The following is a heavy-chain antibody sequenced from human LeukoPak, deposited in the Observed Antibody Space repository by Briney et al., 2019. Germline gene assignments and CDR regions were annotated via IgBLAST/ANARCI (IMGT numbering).Heavy chain of an antibody. CDR3: ARRGYSGYDSPYYYYYMDV. CDR2: ISSSSSYI. CDR1: GFTFSSYS. V-gene: IGHV3-21*01. D-gene: IGHD5-12*01. J-gene: IGHJ6*03. Sequence: GGSLRLSCAASGFTFSSYSMNWVRQAPGKGLEWVSSISSSSSYIYYADSVKGRFTISRDNAKNSLYLQMNSLRAEDTAVYYCARRGYSGYDSPYYYYYMDVWGKGTTVTVSS.